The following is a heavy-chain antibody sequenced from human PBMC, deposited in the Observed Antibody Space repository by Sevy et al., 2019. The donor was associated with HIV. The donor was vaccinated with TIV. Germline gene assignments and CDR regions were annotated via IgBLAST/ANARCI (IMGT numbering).Heavy chain of an antibody. Sequence: SETLSLTCAVYGGSFSGYYWSWIRQPPGKGLEWIGEINHSGSTNYNPSLKSRVTISVDTSKNQFSLKLSSLIAADTAVYYGARGRLRITPHWYFDLWGRGTLVTVSS. CDR1: GGSFSGYY. CDR3: ARGRLRITPHWYFDL. J-gene: IGHJ2*01. CDR2: INHSGST. V-gene: IGHV4-34*01. D-gene: IGHD3-10*01.